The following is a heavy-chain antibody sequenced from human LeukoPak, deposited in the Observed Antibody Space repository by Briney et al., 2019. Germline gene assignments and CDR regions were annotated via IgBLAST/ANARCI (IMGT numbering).Heavy chain of an antibody. Sequence: GGSLRLSCAASGFTFSTYAMSWVRQAPGKGLEWVAVISDDGRHNYYADSVKGRFTISRDNSKSTLYLQMNSLRDDDSAAYFCARVYLERLTAGYFDHWGQGTKVTVSP. D-gene: IGHD2-8*01. CDR2: ISDDGRHN. V-gene: IGHV3-30*04. CDR3: ARVYLERLTAGYFDH. J-gene: IGHJ4*02. CDR1: GFTFSTYA.